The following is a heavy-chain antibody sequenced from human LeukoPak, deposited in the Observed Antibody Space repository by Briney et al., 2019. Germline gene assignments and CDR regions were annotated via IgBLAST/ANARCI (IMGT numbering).Heavy chain of an antibody. CDR2: IKSKTDGGTT. D-gene: IGHD6-13*01. CDR3: AKGPGAAVGKRYIQH. CDR1: GFTFSNAW. J-gene: IGHJ1*01. V-gene: IGHV3-15*01. Sequence: PGGSLRLSCAASGFTFSNAWMSWVRQAPGKGLEWVGRIKSKTDGGTTDYAAPVKGRFTISRDDSKNTLYLQMNSLKTEDTAVYYCAKGPGAAVGKRYIQHWGQGTLVTVSS.